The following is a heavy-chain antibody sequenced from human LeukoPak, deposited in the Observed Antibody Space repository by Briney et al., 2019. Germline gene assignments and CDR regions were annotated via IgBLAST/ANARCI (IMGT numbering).Heavy chain of an antibody. CDR2: IYPGDSDT. CDR3: ARHGLLWFGELLGAFDI. Sequence: GESLKISCKGSGYSFTSYWIGWVRQMPGKGLEWVGIIYPGDSDTRYSPSFQGQVTISADKSISTAYLQWSSLKASDTAMYYCARHGLLWFGELLGAFDIWGQGTMVTVSS. V-gene: IGHV5-51*01. J-gene: IGHJ3*02. CDR1: GYSFTSYW. D-gene: IGHD3-10*01.